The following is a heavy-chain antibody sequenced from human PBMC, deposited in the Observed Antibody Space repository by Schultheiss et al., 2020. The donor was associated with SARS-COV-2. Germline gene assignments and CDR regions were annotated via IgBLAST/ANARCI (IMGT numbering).Heavy chain of an antibody. D-gene: IGHD6-6*01. V-gene: IGHV3-11*01. J-gene: IGHJ4*02. CDR3: ARDVGAPYSSSSIGFGY. Sequence: GESLKISCAASGFTFSDYYMSWIRQAPGKGLEWVSYISSSGSTIYYADSVKGRFTISRDNAKNSLYLQMNSLRAEDTAVYYCARDVGAPYSSSSIGFGYWGQGTLVTVSS. CDR2: ISSSGSTI. CDR1: GFTFSDYY.